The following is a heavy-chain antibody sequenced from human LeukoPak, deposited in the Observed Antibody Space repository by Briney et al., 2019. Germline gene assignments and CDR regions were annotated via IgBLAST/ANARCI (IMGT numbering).Heavy chain of an antibody. Sequence: PGGSLRLSCAASGFTFSSYAMGWVRQAPGKGLEWVSAISGSGGSTYYADSVKGRFTIPRDNSKNTLYLQMNSLRAEDTAVYYCAKGPYDSSGYYSQGANFDYWGQGTLVTVSS. V-gene: IGHV3-23*01. CDR3: AKGPYDSSGYYSQGANFDY. J-gene: IGHJ4*02. CDR1: GFTFSSYA. D-gene: IGHD3-22*01. CDR2: ISGSGGST.